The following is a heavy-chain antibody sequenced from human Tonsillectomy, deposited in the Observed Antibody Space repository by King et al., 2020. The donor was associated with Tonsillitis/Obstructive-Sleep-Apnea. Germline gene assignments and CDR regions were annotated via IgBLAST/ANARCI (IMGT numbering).Heavy chain of an antibody. CDR2: INPRGCST. V-gene: IGHV1-46*01. Sequence: VQLVQSGAEVKKPGASVKVSFKASGYTFTSYYMHWLRQAPGQGLEWMGIINPRGCSTSYAQKFQGRVTMTSDTATSTVYMELSSLRSEDTAVYYCARALGPGSYMDVWGKGTTVTVSS. D-gene: IGHD1-26*01. CDR1: GYTFTSYY. J-gene: IGHJ6*03. CDR3: ARALGPGSYMDV.